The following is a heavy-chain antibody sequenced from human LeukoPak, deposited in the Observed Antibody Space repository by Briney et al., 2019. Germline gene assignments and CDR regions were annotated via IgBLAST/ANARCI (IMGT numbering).Heavy chain of an antibody. CDR3: ARAGDRGAVDY. D-gene: IGHD7-27*01. J-gene: IGHJ4*02. CDR2: INEDGGEK. Sequence: LGGSLRLSCAASGFTFSAYWMSWVRQAPGKGLEWVANINEDGGEKYHVDSVTGRFTISRDNAKNSLYLQMNSLRVEDTAVYYCARAGDRGAVDYWGQGALVTVSS. V-gene: IGHV3-7*01. CDR1: GFTFSAYW.